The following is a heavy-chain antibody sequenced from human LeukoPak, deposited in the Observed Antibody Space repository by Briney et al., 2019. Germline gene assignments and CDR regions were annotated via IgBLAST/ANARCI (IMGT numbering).Heavy chain of an antibody. Sequence: GGSLRLSCAASGFTFSSYWMSWGRQAPGKGREWVANIKQDGSEKYYVDSVKGRFTISRDNAKNSLYLQMNSLRAEDTAVYYCARSSIAARGWFDPWGQGTLVTVSS. V-gene: IGHV3-7*05. CDR3: ARSSIAARGWFDP. CDR1: GFTFSSYW. D-gene: IGHD6-6*01. CDR2: IKQDGSEK. J-gene: IGHJ5*02.